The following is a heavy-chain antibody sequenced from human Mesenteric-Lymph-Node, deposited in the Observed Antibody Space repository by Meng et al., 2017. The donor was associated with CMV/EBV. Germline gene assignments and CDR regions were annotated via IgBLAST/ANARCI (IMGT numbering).Heavy chain of an antibody. CDR2: IIPILGRA. Sequence: SVKVSCKASGGTFSSYTVSWVRQAPGQGLEWMGRIIPILGRANYTQKFQGRITITADKSTGTAYMELSSLKSEDTAVYYCASHYDFLSGYSPDFWGQGTLVTVSS. J-gene: IGHJ4*02. V-gene: IGHV1-69*02. CDR3: ASHYDFLSGYSPDF. D-gene: IGHD3-3*01. CDR1: GGTFSSYT.